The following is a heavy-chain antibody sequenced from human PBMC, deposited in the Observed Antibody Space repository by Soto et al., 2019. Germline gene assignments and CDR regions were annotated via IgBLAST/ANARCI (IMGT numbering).Heavy chain of an antibody. CDR2: IYYSGST. CDR1: GGSVSSGSYY. D-gene: IGHD6-13*01. CDR3: ARDKDSSSWYSGLKRGLDP. Sequence: PWETLSLTCTVSGGSVSSGSYYWSWMRQPPGKGLEWIGYIYYSGSTNYNPSLKSRVTISVDTSKNQFSLKLSSVTAADTAVYYCARDKDSSSWYSGLKRGLDPWGQGTLVTVSS. V-gene: IGHV4-61*01. J-gene: IGHJ5*02.